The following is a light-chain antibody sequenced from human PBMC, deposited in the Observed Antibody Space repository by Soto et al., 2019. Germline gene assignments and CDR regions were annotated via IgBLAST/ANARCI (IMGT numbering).Light chain of an antibody. Sequence: QSALTQPASVSGSPGQSITISCTGTSSDVGGYNYVPWYQQHPGKAPKLIIYEVSNRPSGVSHRFSGSKSGDTASLTISGLHAEDEADYYCSSYTSSSTLYVFGTGTKLTVL. J-gene: IGLJ1*01. CDR2: EVS. CDR1: SSDVGGYNY. CDR3: SSYTSSSTLYV. V-gene: IGLV2-14*01.